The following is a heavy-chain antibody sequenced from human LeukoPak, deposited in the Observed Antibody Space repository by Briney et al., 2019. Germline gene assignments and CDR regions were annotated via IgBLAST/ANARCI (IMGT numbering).Heavy chain of an antibody. D-gene: IGHD4-23*01. V-gene: IGHV4-34*01. CDR1: GESLSGGY. Sequence: SETLSLTCAVYGESLSGGYWSWIRQPPGKGLEWIGEVDHYGSTNNNPSLKSRVTISVDTSKNQFSLRLYSVTAADTAVYYCAGGLRKLLIFGYWGQGSLATVSS. J-gene: IGHJ4*02. CDR3: AGGLRKLLIFGY. CDR2: VDHYGST.